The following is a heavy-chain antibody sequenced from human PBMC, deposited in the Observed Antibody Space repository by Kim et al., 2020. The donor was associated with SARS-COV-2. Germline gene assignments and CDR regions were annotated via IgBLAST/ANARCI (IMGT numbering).Heavy chain of an antibody. J-gene: IGHJ4*02. D-gene: IGHD1-26*01. CDR1: GGSISSGDYY. Sequence: SETLSLTCTVSGGSISSGDYYWSWIRQPPGKGLEWIGYIYYSGSTYYNPSLKSRVTISVDTSKNQFSLKLSSVTAADTAVYYCARVPQSDSGSYYYFDYWGQGTLVTVSS. CDR3: ARVPQSDSGSYYYFDY. CDR2: IYYSGST. V-gene: IGHV4-30-4*01.